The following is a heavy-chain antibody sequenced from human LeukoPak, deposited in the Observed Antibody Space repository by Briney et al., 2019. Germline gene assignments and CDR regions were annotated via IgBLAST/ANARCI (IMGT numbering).Heavy chain of an antibody. V-gene: IGHV4-39*07. CDR2: ISYSGTT. CDR1: GGSISSTSYY. CDR3: ARDPDFWSGYYNFDY. J-gene: IGHJ4*02. D-gene: IGHD3-3*01. Sequence: SETLSLTCTVSGGSISSTSYYWGWSRQPRGRGLEWIGSISYSGTTYYNPSLRSRVTISVDTTKNQFSLKRNVVTAADTAVYYCARDPDFWSGYYNFDYWGQGTLVTVSS.